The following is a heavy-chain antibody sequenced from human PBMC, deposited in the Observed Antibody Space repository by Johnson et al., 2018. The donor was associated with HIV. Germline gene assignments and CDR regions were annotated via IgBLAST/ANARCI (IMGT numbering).Heavy chain of an antibody. D-gene: IGHD5-24*01. CDR2: ISSSGSTI. J-gene: IGHJ3*02. CDR3: AKWTRDGYNYVHAFDI. Sequence: VQLVESGGGLVQPGGSLRLSCVASGFTFSSYWMSWVRQAPGKGLEWVSYISSSGSTIYYADSVKGRFTISRDNSKNTLYLQMNSLRAEDTAVYYCAKWTRDGYNYVHAFDIWGQGTMVTVSS. CDR1: GFTFSSYW. V-gene: IGHV3-48*01.